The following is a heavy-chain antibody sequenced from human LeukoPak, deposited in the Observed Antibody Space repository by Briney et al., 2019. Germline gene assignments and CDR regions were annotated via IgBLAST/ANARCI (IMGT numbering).Heavy chain of an antibody. Sequence: ASETLSLTCTVSGGSISSYYWSWIRHPPGKGLEWIGDIYYSGSTNYHPSLKSRVTISVDTSKNQFSLKLSSVTAADTAVYYCARGFWSGYPSGRFDYWGQGTLVTVSS. J-gene: IGHJ4*02. V-gene: IGHV4-59*01. D-gene: IGHD3-3*01. CDR1: GGSISSYY. CDR2: IYYSGST. CDR3: ARGFWSGYPSGRFDY.